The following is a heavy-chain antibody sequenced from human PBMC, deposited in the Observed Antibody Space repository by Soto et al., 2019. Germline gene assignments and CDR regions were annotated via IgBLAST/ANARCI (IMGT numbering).Heavy chain of an antibody. J-gene: IGHJ3*02. CDR1: GDSVSSKSAA. CDR3: ARTINCSGGSCYYGPLDAFDS. V-gene: IGHV6-1*01. CDR2: TYYRSKWYN. Sequence: SQTLSLTCAISGDSVSSKSAAWNWIRQSPSRGLEWLGRTYYRSKWYNDYAVSVKSRITINPDTSKNQFSLQLNSVTPEDTAVYYCARTINCSGGSCYYGPLDAFDSWGQGTMVTVSS. D-gene: IGHD2-15*01.